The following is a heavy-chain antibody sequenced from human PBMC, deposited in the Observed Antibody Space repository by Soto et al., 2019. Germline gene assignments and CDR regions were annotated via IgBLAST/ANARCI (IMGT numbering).Heavy chain of an antibody. V-gene: IGHV4-59*01. Sequence: PSETLSLTCTVSGGSISSYYWSWIRQPPGKGLEWIGYIYYSGSTNYNPSLKSRVTISVDTSKNQFSLKLSSVTAADTAVYCCARDESSMIVGGNYYGMDVWGQGTKVTVYS. CDR1: GGSISSYY. CDR3: ARDESSMIVGGNYYGMDV. D-gene: IGHD3-22*01. CDR2: IYYSGST. J-gene: IGHJ6*02.